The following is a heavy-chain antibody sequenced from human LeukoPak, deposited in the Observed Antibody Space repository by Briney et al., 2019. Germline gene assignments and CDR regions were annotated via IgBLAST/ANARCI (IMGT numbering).Heavy chain of an antibody. Sequence: GESLKIPCKGSGYSFTSYCICWVRQMPGKGLEWMGIIYPGDSDTRYSPSFQGQVTISADKSISTAYLQWSSLKASDTAMYYCASPYFYGSGRLYAWGHGKTVTVSS. J-gene: IGHJ6*02. CDR3: ASPYFYGSGRLYA. CDR1: GYSFTSYC. D-gene: IGHD3-10*01. CDR2: IYPGDSDT. V-gene: IGHV5-51*01.